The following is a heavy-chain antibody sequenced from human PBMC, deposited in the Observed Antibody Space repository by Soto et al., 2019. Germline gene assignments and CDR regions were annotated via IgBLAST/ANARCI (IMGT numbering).Heavy chain of an antibody. CDR2: IYDSGST. D-gene: IGHD6-6*01. J-gene: IGHJ4*02. V-gene: IGHV4-59*01. Sequence: QVQLQESGPGLVKPSETLSLTCTVSGGSISSYYWSWIRQPPGKGLEWIGYIYDSGSTNYNPSLKSRVTLSVDTSKNQFSLTLTSVTAADTAVYYCAAPPRYWGQGTLVTVSS. CDR3: AAPPRY. CDR1: GGSISSYY.